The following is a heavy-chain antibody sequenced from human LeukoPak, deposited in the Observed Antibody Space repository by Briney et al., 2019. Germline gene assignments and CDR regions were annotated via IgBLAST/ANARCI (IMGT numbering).Heavy chain of an antibody. Sequence: GGSLRLSCAASGFIVSSNYMSWVRQAPRKGLEWVSVIYSDGITYYADSVKGRFTISRDNSKNTVYLQMNSLRAEDTAVYYCARDLGPGFDYWGQGSLVTVSS. CDR3: ARDLGPGFDY. V-gene: IGHV3-53*01. CDR2: IYSDGIT. D-gene: IGHD3-16*01. J-gene: IGHJ4*02. CDR1: GFIVSSNY.